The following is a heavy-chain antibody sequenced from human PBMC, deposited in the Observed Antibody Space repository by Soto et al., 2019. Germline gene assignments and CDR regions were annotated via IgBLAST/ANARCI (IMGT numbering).Heavy chain of an antibody. CDR3: VRGKYSGSYFFDY. CDR2: IWYDGSNK. CDR1: GFTFSSYG. J-gene: IGHJ4*02. Sequence: GGSLRLSCAASGFTFSSYGMHWVRQAPGKGLEWVAVIWYDGSNKYYADSVKGRFTISRDNSKNTLYLQMNSLGAEDTAIYYCVRGKYSGSYFFDYWGQGTLVTVSS. D-gene: IGHD1-26*01. V-gene: IGHV3-33*01.